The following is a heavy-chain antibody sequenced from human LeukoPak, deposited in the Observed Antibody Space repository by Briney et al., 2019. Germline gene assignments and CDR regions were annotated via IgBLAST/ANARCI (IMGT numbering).Heavy chain of an antibody. Sequence: AGGSLRLSCAASGFTFSSYWMTWVRQAPGKGLEWVANIKQDGSEKYYVDSVKGRFTISRDNAKNSLYLQMNSLRAEDTAVYYCARIGVIKYYDFWSGYPYYFDYWGQGTLVTVSS. D-gene: IGHD3-3*01. J-gene: IGHJ4*02. CDR1: GFTFSSYW. CDR2: IKQDGSEK. CDR3: ARIGVIKYYDFWSGYPYYFDY. V-gene: IGHV3-7*01.